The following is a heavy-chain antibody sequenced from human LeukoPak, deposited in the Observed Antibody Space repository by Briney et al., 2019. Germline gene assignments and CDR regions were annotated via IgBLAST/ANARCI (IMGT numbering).Heavy chain of an antibody. J-gene: IGHJ6*03. CDR1: GYTFTSYG. V-gene: IGHV1-18*01. CDR3: ARGRYYYYMDV. Sequence: GASVKVSCKTSGYTFTSYGISWVRQAPGQGLEWMGWISAYNGNTNYAQKLQGRVTITTDESTSTAYMELSSLRSEDTAVYYCARGRYYYYMDVWGKGTTVTVSS. CDR2: ISAYNGNT.